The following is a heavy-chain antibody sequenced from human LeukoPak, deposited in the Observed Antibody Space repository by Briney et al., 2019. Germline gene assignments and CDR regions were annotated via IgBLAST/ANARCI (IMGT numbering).Heavy chain of an antibody. V-gene: IGHV3-30*02. CDR2: IRYDGSKK. CDR1: GFTFSSYG. Sequence: GGSXRLSCAASGFTFSSYGMHWVRQAPGKGLEWVAFIRYDGSKKYYADFVKGRFTISRDISKNTLYLQMNSLRAEDTAVYHCAKRYCSSTSCSFFDYWGQGTLVTVSS. J-gene: IGHJ4*02. CDR3: AKRYCSSTSCSFFDY. D-gene: IGHD2-2*01.